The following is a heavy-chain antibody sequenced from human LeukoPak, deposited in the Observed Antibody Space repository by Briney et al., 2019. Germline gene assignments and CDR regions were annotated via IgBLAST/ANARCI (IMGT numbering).Heavy chain of an antibody. CDR2: ISSSGSTI. J-gene: IGHJ4*02. D-gene: IGHD3-22*01. Sequence: GGSLCLTCTASGFSLSSCGLFWGRQAPGKGLEWVSYISSSGSTIYYADSVKGRFTISRDNSMNSLYLQMNSLRAEDTAVYYCATVPLRYWYDSSGANNSFDFCGQGTLVTVSS. CDR1: GFSLSSCG. CDR3: ATVPLRYWYDSSGANNSFDF. V-gene: IGHV3-48*03.